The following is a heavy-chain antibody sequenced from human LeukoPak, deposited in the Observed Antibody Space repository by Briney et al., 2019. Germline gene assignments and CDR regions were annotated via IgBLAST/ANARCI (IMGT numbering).Heavy chain of an antibody. Sequence: GASVKVSCKASGYTLSELSMHWVRQAPGKGLEWLGGFDPEDGETIYAQKFQGRVTMTEDTSTNPASMDLSSWRSWDTAVQYCATGLKEDCTNGVCYIDWGQGTLVTVSS. D-gene: IGHD2-8*01. V-gene: IGHV1-24*01. J-gene: IGHJ4*02. CDR2: FDPEDGET. CDR1: GYTLSELS. CDR3: ATGLKEDCTNGVCYID.